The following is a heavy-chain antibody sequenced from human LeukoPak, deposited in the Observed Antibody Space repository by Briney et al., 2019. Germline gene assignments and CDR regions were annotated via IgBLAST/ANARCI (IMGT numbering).Heavy chain of an antibody. D-gene: IGHD2-21*02. CDR2: INHSGST. CDR3: ARGGDSYYFDY. V-gene: IGHV4-34*01. Sequence: SETLSLTCAVYGGSFSGYYRSWIRQPPGKGLEWIGEINHSGSTNYNPSLKSRVTISVDTSKNQFSLKLSSVTAADTAVYYCARGGDSYYFDYWGQGTLVTVSS. J-gene: IGHJ4*02. CDR1: GGSFSGYY.